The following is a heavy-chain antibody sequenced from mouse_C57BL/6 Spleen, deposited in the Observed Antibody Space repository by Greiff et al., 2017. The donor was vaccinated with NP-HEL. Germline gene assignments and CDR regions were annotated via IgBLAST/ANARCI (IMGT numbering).Heavy chain of an antibody. J-gene: IGHJ3*01. CDR3: ARDGGRFAY. CDR1: GFTFSSYA. Sequence: EVKLVESGGGLVKPGGSLKLSCAASGFTFSSYAMSWVRQTPEKRLEWVATISDGGSYTYYPDNVKGRFTISRDNAKNNLYLQMSHLKSDDTAMYYCARDGGRFAYWGQGTLVTVSA. V-gene: IGHV5-4*01. CDR2: ISDGGSYT.